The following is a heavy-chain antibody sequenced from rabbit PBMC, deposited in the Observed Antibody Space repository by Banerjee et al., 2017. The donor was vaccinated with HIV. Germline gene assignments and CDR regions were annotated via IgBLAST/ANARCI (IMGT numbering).Heavy chain of an antibody. CDR3: ARDRPGGVNAHPGAFDL. D-gene: IGHD7-1*01. J-gene: IGHJ4*01. CDR1: GFSFSNGYV. CDR2: INTITGDT. Sequence: QEHLEESGGDLVKPEGSLTLTCTASGFSFSNGYVMCWVRQAPGKGLEWIACINTITGDTVYATWAKGRFTISETSSATVTLQMTSLTAADTATYFCARDRPGGVNAHPGAFDLWGPGTL. V-gene: IGHV1S45*01.